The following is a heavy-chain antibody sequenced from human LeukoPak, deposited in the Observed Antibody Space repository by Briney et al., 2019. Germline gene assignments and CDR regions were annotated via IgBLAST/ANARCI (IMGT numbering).Heavy chain of an antibody. CDR2: IKQDGSEK. D-gene: IGHD2-15*01. V-gene: IGHV3-7*03. Sequence: PGGSLRLSCAASGFTFSKYWMSWVRQAPGKGLEWVANIKQDGSEKYYVDSVKGRFTISRDNSKNTLYLQMNSLRAEDTAVYYCAKDRRKVVAASFDYWGQGTLVTVSS. J-gene: IGHJ4*02. CDR1: GFTFSKYW. CDR3: AKDRRKVVAASFDY.